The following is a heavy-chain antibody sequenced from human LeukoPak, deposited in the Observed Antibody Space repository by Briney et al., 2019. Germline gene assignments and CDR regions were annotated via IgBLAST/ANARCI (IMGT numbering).Heavy chain of an antibody. CDR2: ISWNSNDI. J-gene: IGHJ4*02. V-gene: IGHV3-9*01. CDR1: GFTFYDYA. D-gene: IGHD6-19*01. CDR3: AKDLRYSSAGGLDY. Sequence: PGGSLRLSCAASGFTFYDYAMHWVRQAPGKGLEWVSGISWNSNDIGYADSAKGRFTISRDNAKNSLYLQMNSLRAEDTALYYCAKDLRYSSAGGLDYWGQGTLVTVSS.